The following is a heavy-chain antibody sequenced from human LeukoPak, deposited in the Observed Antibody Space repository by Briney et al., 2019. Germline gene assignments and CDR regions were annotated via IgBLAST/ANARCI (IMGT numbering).Heavy chain of an antibody. V-gene: IGHV6-1*01. CDR1: GDSVSSNSAA. D-gene: IGHD3-22*01. CDR3: AKESEDYYEGYYGMDV. CDR2: TYYRSKWYN. J-gene: IGHJ6*02. Sequence: SQALSLTCAISGDSVSSNSAAWNWIRQSPSRGLEWLGRTYYRSKWYNDYAVSVKSRITINPDTSKNQFSLQLNSVTPEDTAVYYCAKESEDYYEGYYGMDVWGQGTTVTVSS.